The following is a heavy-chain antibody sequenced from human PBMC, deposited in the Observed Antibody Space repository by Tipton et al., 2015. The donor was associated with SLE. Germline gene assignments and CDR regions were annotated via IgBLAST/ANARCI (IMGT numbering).Heavy chain of an antibody. CDR3: ARSRSGGLDALDV. V-gene: IGHV3-53*01. J-gene: IGHJ3*01. CDR2: IYGGGGT. CDR1: GFSVTNYY. Sequence: SLRLSCAASGFSVTNYYMTWVRQASGEGLDWVSVIYGGGGTYYADSVRGRFSVSRDKSKNTVSLQLNSLRTEDTGLYFCARSRSGGLDALDVWGQGAMVTVSS. D-gene: IGHD2-15*01.